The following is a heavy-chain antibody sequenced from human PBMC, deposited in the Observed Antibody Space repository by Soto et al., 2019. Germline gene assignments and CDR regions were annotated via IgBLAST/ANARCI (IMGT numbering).Heavy chain of an antibody. CDR3: ASGDCSGGRCYSDFDF. D-gene: IGHD2-15*01. V-gene: IGHV1-69*02. J-gene: IGHJ4*02. CDR1: GDTFTDHT. Sequence: GASVKVSCKASGDTFTDHTVTCVRQAPGQGLEWMGRSVPTLGMADYAQTFQGRVTITADTSMTTAYLELTGLTSDDSAVYYCASGDCSGGRCYSDFDFWGQGTLVTVSS. CDR2: SVPTLGMA.